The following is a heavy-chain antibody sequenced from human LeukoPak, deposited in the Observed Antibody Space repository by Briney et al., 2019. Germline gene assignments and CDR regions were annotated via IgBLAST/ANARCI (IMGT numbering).Heavy chain of an antibody. J-gene: IGHJ4*02. Sequence: PSETLFLTCTVSGGSMVSYYWSWIRQPPGKGLEWIGYIYYSGSTNYNPSLKSRVTISVDTSKNQFSLKLTSVTAADTAVYYCARRLFGVVNAFDYWGQGALVTVSS. D-gene: IGHD3-3*01. CDR3: ARRLFGVVNAFDY. CDR1: GGSMVSYY. V-gene: IGHV4-59*08. CDR2: IYYSGST.